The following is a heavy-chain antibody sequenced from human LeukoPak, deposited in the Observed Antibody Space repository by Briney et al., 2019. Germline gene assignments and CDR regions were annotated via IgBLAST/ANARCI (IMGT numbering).Heavy chain of an antibody. V-gene: IGHV3-43*01. Sequence: GGSLRLSCAASGFTFDDHTMHCVRQAPGKGLEWVSISSWDDNTEYYADSVKGRFTISRDNSKTSLYLQMNSLRTEDTAVYYCGKGPRRCTGCDGFDILGQGTMVTVSS. J-gene: IGHJ3*02. CDR3: GKGPRRCTGCDGFDI. CDR1: GFTFDDHT. D-gene: IGHD1-14*01. CDR2: SSWDDNTE.